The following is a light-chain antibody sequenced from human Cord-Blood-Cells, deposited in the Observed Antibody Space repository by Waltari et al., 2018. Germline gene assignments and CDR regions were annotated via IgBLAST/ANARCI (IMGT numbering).Light chain of an antibody. Sequence: NFMLTQPHSVSESPGKTVTISCTGSSGSIASNYVQWYQQRPGSAPTTVIYEDNQRPSGVPDRFSGSIDSSSNSVSLTISGLNTEDEADYYWQSYDSSNHVVFGGGTKLTVL. V-gene: IGLV6-57*02. J-gene: IGLJ2*01. CDR3: QSYDSSNHVV. CDR2: EDN. CDR1: SGSIASNY.